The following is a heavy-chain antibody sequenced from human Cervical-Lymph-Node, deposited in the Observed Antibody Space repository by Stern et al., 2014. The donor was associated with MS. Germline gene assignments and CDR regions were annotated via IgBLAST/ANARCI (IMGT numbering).Heavy chain of an antibody. CDR1: GYTLTNYP. J-gene: IGHJ4*02. V-gene: IGHV7-4-1*02. Sequence: QVQLVESGSELKEPGASVKVSCKASGYTLTNYPMNWVRQAPGQGLEWMGWINTNTGNSTYAQGFKGRFVFSLDTSVSTAYLAISSLKAEDTTVYYCARDFVDTAMIARSDYLDSWGQGTLVTVSS. CDR3: ARDFVDTAMIARSDYLDS. CDR2: INTNTGNS. D-gene: IGHD5-18*01.